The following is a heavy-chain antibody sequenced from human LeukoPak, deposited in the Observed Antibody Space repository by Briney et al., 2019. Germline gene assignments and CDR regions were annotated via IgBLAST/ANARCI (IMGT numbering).Heavy chain of an antibody. Sequence: PGGSLRLSCAASGFTFSSYAMSWVRQAPGKGLEWVSAISGSGGSTYYADSVKGRFTLSRDNSKNTLYLQMNSLRAEDTAVYYCAKDRDDYCSGGSCYPGRGAFDIWGQGTMVTVSS. CDR2: ISGSGGST. CDR3: AKDRDDYCSGGSCYPGRGAFDI. D-gene: IGHD2-15*01. V-gene: IGHV3-23*01. J-gene: IGHJ3*02. CDR1: GFTFSSYA.